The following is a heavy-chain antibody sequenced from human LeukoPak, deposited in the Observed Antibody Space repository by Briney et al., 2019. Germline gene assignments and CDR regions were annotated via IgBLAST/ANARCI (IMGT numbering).Heavy chain of an antibody. D-gene: IGHD3-22*01. J-gene: IGHJ1*01. CDR2: ISWNSGSI. CDR3: AKDLQYYYDSSGWFQH. V-gene: IGHV3-9*01. CDR1: GFTFSSYG. Sequence: SLRLSCAASGFTFSSYGMHWVRQAPGKGLEWVSGISWNSGSIGYADSVKGRFTISRDNAKNSLYLQMNSLRAEDTALYYCAKDLQYYYDSSGWFQHWGQGTLVTVSS.